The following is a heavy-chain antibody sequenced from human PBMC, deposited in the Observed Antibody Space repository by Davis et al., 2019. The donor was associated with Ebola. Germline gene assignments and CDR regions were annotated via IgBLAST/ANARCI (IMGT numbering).Heavy chain of an antibody. CDR1: GLTFSGYS. J-gene: IGHJ4*02. CDR3: ARAQEMATNVPGY. D-gene: IGHD5-24*01. CDR2: ISSRSNYI. V-gene: IGHV3-21*01. Sequence: PGGSLRLSCAASGLTFSGYSVNWVRQAPGKGLEWVSSISSRSNYIYYAHSLKGRFTISRDNAKNSVYLEMNSLRAEDTAVYYCARAQEMATNVPGYWGQGTVVIVSS.